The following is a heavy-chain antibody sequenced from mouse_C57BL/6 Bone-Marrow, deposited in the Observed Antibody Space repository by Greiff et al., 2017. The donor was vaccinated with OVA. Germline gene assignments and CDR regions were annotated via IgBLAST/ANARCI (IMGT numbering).Heavy chain of an antibody. CDR1: GFTFSSYG. CDR2: ISSGGSYT. D-gene: IGHD1-1*01. CDR3: ARQGLLRTFAY. J-gene: IGHJ3*01. Sequence: EVQLVESGGDLVKPGGSLKLSCAASGFTFSSYGMSWVRQTPDKRLEWVATISSGGSYTYYPDSVKGRFTISRDNAKNTLYLQMSSLKSEDTAMYYCARQGLLRTFAYWGQGTLVTVSA. V-gene: IGHV5-6*01.